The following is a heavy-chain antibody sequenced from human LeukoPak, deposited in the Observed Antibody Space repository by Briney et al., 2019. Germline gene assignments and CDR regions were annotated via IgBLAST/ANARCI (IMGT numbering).Heavy chain of an antibody. Sequence: GASVTVSCKASGGTFSSYAISWVRQAPGQGLEWMGGIIPTFGTANYAQKFQGRVTITADESTSTAYMELSSLRSEDTAVYYCARDNYGGNSDWYFDLWGRGTLVTVSS. D-gene: IGHD4-23*01. CDR1: GGTFSSYA. J-gene: IGHJ2*01. CDR3: ARDNYGGNSDWYFDL. V-gene: IGHV1-69*13. CDR2: IIPTFGTA.